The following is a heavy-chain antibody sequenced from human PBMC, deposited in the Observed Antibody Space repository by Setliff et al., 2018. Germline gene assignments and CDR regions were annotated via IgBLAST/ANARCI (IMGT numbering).Heavy chain of an antibody. D-gene: IGHD3-22*01. V-gene: IGHV1-18*01. J-gene: IGHJ4*02. CDR1: GYTFTTFG. CDR3: ARINFYDSTAYYYAPHY. Sequence: ASVKVSCKASGYTFTTFGVSWVRQVPGQGLEWLGWISPHNGITRYGQKFQGRVTLTSETTTGTVYMELRSLNSDDTAVYYCARINFYDSTAYYYAPHYWGQGTLVTVSS. CDR2: ISPHNGIT.